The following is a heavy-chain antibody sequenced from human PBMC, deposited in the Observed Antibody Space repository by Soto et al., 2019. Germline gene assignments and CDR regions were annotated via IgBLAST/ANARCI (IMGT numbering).Heavy chain of an antibody. V-gene: IGHV1-2*04. J-gene: IGHJ6*02. CDR2: INPNSGGT. CDR1: GYTLTGYY. CDR3: ARDPGYYYGMDV. Sequence: ASVKVSCKASGYTLTGYYMHWVRQAPGQGLEWMGWINPNSGGTNYAQKFQGWVTMTRDTSISTAYMELSRLRSDDTAVYYCARDPGYYYGMDVWGQGTTVTVSS.